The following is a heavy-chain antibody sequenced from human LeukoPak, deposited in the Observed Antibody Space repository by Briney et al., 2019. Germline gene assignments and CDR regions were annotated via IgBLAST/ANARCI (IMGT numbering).Heavy chain of an antibody. CDR3: ANTIAAAGSGYYYYYMDV. CDR1: GGSISSYY. D-gene: IGHD6-13*01. Sequence: SETLSLTCTVSGGSISSYYWSWIRQPPGKGLEWIGEINHSGSTNYNPSLKSRVTISVDTSKNQFSLKLSSVTAADTAVYYCANTIAAAGSGYYYYYMDVWGKGTTVTISS. J-gene: IGHJ6*03. V-gene: IGHV4-34*01. CDR2: INHSGST.